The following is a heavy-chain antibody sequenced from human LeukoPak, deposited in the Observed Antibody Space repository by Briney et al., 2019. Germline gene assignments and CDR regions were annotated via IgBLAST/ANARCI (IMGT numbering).Heavy chain of an antibody. Sequence: SETLSLTCTVSGGSISSYYWSWNRQPAGKGLEWIGRIYTSGSTNYNPSLKSRVTMSVDTSKNQFSLKLSSVTAADTAVYYYARDQNYYGSGSYSFDYWGQGTLVTVSS. D-gene: IGHD3-10*01. CDR1: GGSISSYY. CDR2: IYTSGST. J-gene: IGHJ4*02. CDR3: ARDQNYYGSGSYSFDY. V-gene: IGHV4-4*07.